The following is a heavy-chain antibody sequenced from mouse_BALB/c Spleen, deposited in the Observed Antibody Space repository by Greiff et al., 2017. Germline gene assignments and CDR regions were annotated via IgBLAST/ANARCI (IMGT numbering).Heavy chain of an antibody. CDR1: GFAFSSYW. D-gene: IGHD1-2*01. J-gene: IGHJ3*01. CDR2: IYPGDGDT. CDR3: ARSDTTAFAY. Sequence: QVQLQQSGAELVRPGSSVKISCKASGFAFSSYWMNWVKQRPGQGLEWIGQIYPGDGDTNYNGKFKGKATLTADKSSSTAYRQLSSLTSEDSSVYFCARSDTTAFAYWGQGTLVTVAA. V-gene: IGHV1-80*01.